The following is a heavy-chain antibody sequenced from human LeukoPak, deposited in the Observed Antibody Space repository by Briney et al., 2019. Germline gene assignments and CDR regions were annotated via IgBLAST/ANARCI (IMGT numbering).Heavy chain of an antibody. CDR2: INHAGSA. Sequence: SETLSLTCGVYDGSLTGYYWTWIRQSPGKGLEWLGEINHAGSANYNPSLKSRVAMSVDTSKNRFSLEVTSVTAADTGVYYCARAWANCGGDCYKPLDYWGQGTLVTVSS. D-gene: IGHD2-21*02. CDR1: DGSLTGYY. CDR3: ARAWANCGGDCYKPLDY. J-gene: IGHJ4*02. V-gene: IGHV4-34*01.